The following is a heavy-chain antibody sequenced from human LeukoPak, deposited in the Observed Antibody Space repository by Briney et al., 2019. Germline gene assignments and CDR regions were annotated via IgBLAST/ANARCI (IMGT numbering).Heavy chain of an antibody. D-gene: IGHD3-22*01. V-gene: IGHV3-30*18. CDR2: ISYDGSNK. Sequence: PGGSLRLSCAASGFTFSSYGMHWVRQAPGKGLEWVAVISYDGSNKYYADSVKGRFTISRDNSKNSLYLQMNSLRAEDTALYYCAKALITMIVVGGDDAFDVWGQGTMVTVSS. CDR3: AKALITMIVVGGDDAFDV. CDR1: GFTFSSYG. J-gene: IGHJ3*01.